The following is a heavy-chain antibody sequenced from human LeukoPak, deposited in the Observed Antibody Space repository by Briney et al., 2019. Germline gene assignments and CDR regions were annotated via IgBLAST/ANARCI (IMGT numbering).Heavy chain of an antibody. CDR2: ISAYNGNT. CDR3: AGNYGDYGVERFDP. V-gene: IGHV1-18*01. CDR1: GYTFTSYG. D-gene: IGHD4-17*01. J-gene: IGHJ5*02. Sequence: ASVKVSCKASGYTFTSYGISWVRQAPGQGLEWMGWISAYNGNTNYAQKLQGRVTITTHTSTSTAYMELRSLRSDERAVYYCAGNYGDYGVERFDPWGQGTLVTVSS.